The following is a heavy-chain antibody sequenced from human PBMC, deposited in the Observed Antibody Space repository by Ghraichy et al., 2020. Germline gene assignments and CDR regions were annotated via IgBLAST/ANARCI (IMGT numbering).Heavy chain of an antibody. CDR3: AKDPTASLVLRFLEWSPPGPH. V-gene: IGHV3-30*02. CDR1: GFTFSSYG. D-gene: IGHD3-3*01. J-gene: IGHJ4*02. Sequence: GGSLRLSCAASGFTFSSYGMHWVRQAPGKGLEWVAFIRYDGSNKYYADSVKGRFTISRDNSKNTLYLQMNSLRAEDTAVYYCAKDPTASLVLRFLEWSPPGPHWGQGTLVTVSS. CDR2: IRYDGSNK.